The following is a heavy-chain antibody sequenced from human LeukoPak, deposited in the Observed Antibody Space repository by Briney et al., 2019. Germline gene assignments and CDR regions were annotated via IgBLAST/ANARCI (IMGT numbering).Heavy chain of an antibody. Sequence: AASVKVSCKASGGTFSSYAISWVRQAPGQGLEWMGGIIPIFGTANYAQKFQGRVTITTDESTSTAYMELSSLRSEDTAVYYCAGGPIVGAPHFDYWGQGILVTVSS. D-gene: IGHD1-26*01. CDR1: GGTFSSYA. CDR3: AGGPIVGAPHFDY. V-gene: IGHV1-69*05. CDR2: IIPIFGTA. J-gene: IGHJ4*02.